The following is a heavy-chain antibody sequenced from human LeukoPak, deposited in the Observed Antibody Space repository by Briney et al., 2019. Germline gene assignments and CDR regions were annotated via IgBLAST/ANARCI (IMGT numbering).Heavy chain of an antibody. J-gene: IGHJ4*02. Sequence: PSETLSLTCTVSGGSISSYYWSWIRQPPGKGLEWIGYIYYSGSTNYNPSLKSRVTISVDTSKNQYSLKLSSVTAADTAVYYCARTRDGNSRYFDYWGQGTLVTVSS. CDR1: GGSISSYY. CDR2: IYYSGST. CDR3: ARTRDGNSRYFDY. D-gene: IGHD5-24*01. V-gene: IGHV4-59*01.